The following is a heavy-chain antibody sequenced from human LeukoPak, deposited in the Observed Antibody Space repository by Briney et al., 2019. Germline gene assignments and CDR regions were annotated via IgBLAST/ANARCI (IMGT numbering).Heavy chain of an antibody. J-gene: IGHJ4*02. V-gene: IGHV3-23*01. Sequence: GGSLRLSCAASGFTFSSYAMSWVRQAPGKGLEWVSAISGSGGSTYYADSAKGRFTISRDNSKNTLYLQMNSPRAEDTAVYYCAKYLPGFLYYFDYWGQGTLVTVSS. CDR1: GFTFSSYA. CDR2: ISGSGGST. CDR3: AKYLPGFLYYFDY. D-gene: IGHD2/OR15-2a*01.